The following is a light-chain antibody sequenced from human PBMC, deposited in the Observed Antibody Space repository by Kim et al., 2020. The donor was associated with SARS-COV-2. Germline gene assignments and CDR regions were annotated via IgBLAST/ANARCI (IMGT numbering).Light chain of an antibody. Sequence: SELTQDPAVSVALGQTVKITCQGDSLRSYYASWYQQKPGQAPVLVIYGKNSRPSEIPDRFSGSSSGNTASLTITGTQAEDEADYYCKSRDNSGNHVVFGG. V-gene: IGLV3-19*01. CDR3: KSRDNSGNHVV. J-gene: IGLJ3*02. CDR2: GKN. CDR1: SLRSYY.